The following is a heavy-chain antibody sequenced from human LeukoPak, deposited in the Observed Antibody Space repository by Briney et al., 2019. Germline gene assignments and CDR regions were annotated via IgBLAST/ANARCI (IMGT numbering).Heavy chain of an antibody. D-gene: IGHD6-13*01. CDR2: IYYSGST. Sequence: PSETLSLTCTVSGGSISSYYWSWIRQPPGKRLEWIGYIYYSGSTNYNPSLKSRVTISVDTSKNQFSLKLSSVTAADTAVYYCARGIAAAGAYYYYGMDVWGKGTTVTVSS. CDR1: GGSISSYY. CDR3: ARGIAAAGAYYYYGMDV. J-gene: IGHJ6*04. V-gene: IGHV4-59*01.